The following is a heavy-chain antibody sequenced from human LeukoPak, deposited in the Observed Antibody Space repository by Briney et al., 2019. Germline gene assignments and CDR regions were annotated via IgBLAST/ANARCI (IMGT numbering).Heavy chain of an antibody. J-gene: IGHJ4*02. V-gene: IGHV3-74*01. Sequence: GGSLRLSCAASGFTFSSYWMHWVRQPPGKGLVWVSRINGDGGSTSYADSVKGRFTISRDNAKNTLYLQMNSLTAEDTAVYYCAKIPAGSESYYTAFEYWGQGTLVTVSS. CDR1: GFTFSSYW. CDR2: INGDGGST. D-gene: IGHD3-10*01. CDR3: AKIPAGSESYYTAFEY.